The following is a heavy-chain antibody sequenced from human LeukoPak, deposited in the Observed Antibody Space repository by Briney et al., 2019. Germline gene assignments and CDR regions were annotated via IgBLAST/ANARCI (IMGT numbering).Heavy chain of an antibody. Sequence: SETLSLTCTVSGGSINSGDFFCSWIRQSPGKGLEWIVNIFYSGSTDYNPSLKSRVTLSVDTSRNQFSLKLSSVTAADTAVYYCARVDDILTGYFHNFDYWGQGTLVTVSS. D-gene: IGHD3-9*01. J-gene: IGHJ4*02. CDR2: IFYSGST. CDR1: GGSINSGDFF. V-gene: IGHV4-30-4*01. CDR3: ARVDDILTGYFHNFDY.